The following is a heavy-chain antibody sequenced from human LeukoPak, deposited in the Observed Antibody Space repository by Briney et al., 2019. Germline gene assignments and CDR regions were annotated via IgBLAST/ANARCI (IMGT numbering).Heavy chain of an antibody. Sequence: GGSLRLSCAPSRLTFRSHWMHRVRQAPGTGLMWVSRITNYVSSTTYADSVNGRFTISRHNAQNMLYLQVNSLGAEDTAVYYCATRRGGNPEYWGQGTLVTVSS. V-gene: IGHV3-74*01. CDR1: RLTFRSHW. D-gene: IGHD1-14*01. J-gene: IGHJ4*02. CDR2: ITNYVSST. CDR3: ATRRGGNPEY.